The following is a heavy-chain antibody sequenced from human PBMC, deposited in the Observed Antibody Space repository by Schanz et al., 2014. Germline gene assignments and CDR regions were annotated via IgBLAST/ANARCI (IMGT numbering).Heavy chain of an antibody. CDR2: IIPILGIA. CDR1: GGTFSSYT. CDR3: ARGSPENMIRGELDY. J-gene: IGHJ4*02. D-gene: IGHD3-10*01. Sequence: QVQLVQSEAEVKKPGSSVKVSCKASGGTFSSYTISWVRQAPGQGLEWMGRIIPILGIANYAQKFQGRVTMTTDTSTSTAYMELTSLRSEDTAVYYCARGSPENMIRGELDYWGQGTLVTVSS. V-gene: IGHV1-69*02.